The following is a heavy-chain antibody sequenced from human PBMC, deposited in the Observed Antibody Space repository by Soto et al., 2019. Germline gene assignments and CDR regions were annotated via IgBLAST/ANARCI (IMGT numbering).Heavy chain of an antibody. D-gene: IGHD2-21*02. Sequence: GASVKVSCKASGGTFSSYTISWVRQAPGQGLEWMGRIIPILGIANYAQKFQGRVTITADKSTSTAYMELSSLRSEDTAVYYCARDRGPVSFVTLHAPSYSMDFWGQGTLVTVFS. CDR1: GGTFSSYT. J-gene: IGHJ6*02. V-gene: IGHV1-69*04. CDR2: IIPILGIA. CDR3: ARDRGPVSFVTLHAPSYSMDF.